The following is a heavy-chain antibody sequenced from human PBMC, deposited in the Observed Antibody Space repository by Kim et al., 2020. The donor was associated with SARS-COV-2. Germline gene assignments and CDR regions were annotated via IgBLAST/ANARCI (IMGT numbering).Heavy chain of an antibody. CDR2: IYSGGST. J-gene: IGHJ6*02. V-gene: IGHV3-66*02. Sequence: GGSLRLSCAASGFTVSSNYMSWVRQAPGKGLEWVSVIYSGGSTYYADSVKGRFTISRDNSKNTLYLQMNSLRAEDTAVYYCARDPYGGHYYGSLTYGMDVWGQGTTVTVSS. D-gene: IGHD3-10*01. CDR1: GFTVSSNY. CDR3: ARDPYGGHYYGSLTYGMDV.